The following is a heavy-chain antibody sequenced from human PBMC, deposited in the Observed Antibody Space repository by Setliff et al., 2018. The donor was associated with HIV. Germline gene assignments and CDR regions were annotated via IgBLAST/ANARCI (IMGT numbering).Heavy chain of an antibody. CDR3: ASTSGSGSAAVGDI. J-gene: IGHJ3*02. V-gene: IGHV4-4*09. CDR2: RPTTGST. D-gene: IGHD1-26*01. Sequence: PSETLSLTCTVSGDSISTDYWSWIRQSPGKGLEWIGFRPTTGSTNYNPSLRSRVTISVDTSKNQFSLKLSSVTAADTAVYYCASTSGSGSAAVGDIWGQGTMVTVSS. CDR1: GDSISTDY.